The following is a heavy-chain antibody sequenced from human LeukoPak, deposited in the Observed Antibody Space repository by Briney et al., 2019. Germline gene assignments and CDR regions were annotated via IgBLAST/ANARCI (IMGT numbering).Heavy chain of an antibody. CDR2: IYYSGST. CDR3: ARVRDYDFWSGPDAYYFDY. CDR1: GGSISSYY. D-gene: IGHD3-3*01. V-gene: IGHV4-59*01. Sequence: PSETLSLTCTVSGGSISSYYWSWIRQPPGKGLEWIGYIYYSGSTNYNPSLKSRVTISVDTSKNQFSLKLSSVTAADTAVYYCARVRDYDFWSGPDAYYFDYWGQGTLVTLSS. J-gene: IGHJ4*02.